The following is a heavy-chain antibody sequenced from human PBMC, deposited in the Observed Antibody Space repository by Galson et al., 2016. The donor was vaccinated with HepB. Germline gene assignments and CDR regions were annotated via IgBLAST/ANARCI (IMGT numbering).Heavy chain of an antibody. D-gene: IGHD3-10*01. J-gene: IGHJ4*02. Sequence: SLRLSCAASGFTFSLFYMHWVRQAPGKGLEWVAKISYAGSSTYYADYVKGRFTITTDTPTNTLYLQMNSLRIEDTAIYCCARGRDRYGSGGRFDYWGQGNLVTVSS. CDR3: ARGRDRYGSGGRFDY. CDR1: GFTFSLFY. CDR2: ISYAGSST. V-gene: IGHV3-30-3*01.